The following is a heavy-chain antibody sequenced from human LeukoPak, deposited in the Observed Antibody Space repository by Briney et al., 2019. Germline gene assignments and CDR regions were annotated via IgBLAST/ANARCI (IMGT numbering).Heavy chain of an antibody. D-gene: IGHD2-21*01. CDR3: ARTPSNQVIEDAFDI. CDR2: ISSSSSYI. CDR1: GFTFSSYS. Sequence: PGGSLRLSCAASGFTFSSYSMNWVRQAPGKGLEWVSSISSSSSYIYYADSVKGRFTISRDNAKNSLYLQMNSLRAEDTAVYYCARTPSNQVIEDAFDIWGQGTMVTVSS. V-gene: IGHV3-21*01. J-gene: IGHJ3*02.